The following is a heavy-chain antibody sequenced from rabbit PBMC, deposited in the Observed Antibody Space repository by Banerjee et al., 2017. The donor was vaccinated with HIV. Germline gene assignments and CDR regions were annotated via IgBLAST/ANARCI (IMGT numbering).Heavy chain of an antibody. J-gene: IGHJ4*01. CDR2: IYAGSSGSA. D-gene: IGHD2-1*01. V-gene: IGHV1S47*01. CDR1: GFDFSSNA. CDR3: ARIITIPYYFNL. Sequence: LEESGGGLVKPEGSPTLTCKASGFDFSSNAICWVRQAPGKGLEWIGTIYAGSSGSAYYASWVNGRFTISRSTSLNTVTLQMTSLTAADTATYFCARIITIPYYFNLWGQGTLVTVS.